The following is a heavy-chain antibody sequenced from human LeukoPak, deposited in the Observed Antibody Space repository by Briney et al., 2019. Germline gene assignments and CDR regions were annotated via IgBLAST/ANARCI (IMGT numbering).Heavy chain of an antibody. J-gene: IGHJ4*02. Sequence: SETLSLTCTVSGDSISSDYWSWLRHPPEKGLEYLGYIYYSGRTNYNPSLKSRVTISLDTSKNQFSLRLSSVTAADTAIYYCSRVRGGNSVLDNWGQGTLVTVSS. D-gene: IGHD4-23*01. CDR1: GDSISSDY. V-gene: IGHV4-59*01. CDR3: SRVRGGNSVLDN. CDR2: IYYSGRT.